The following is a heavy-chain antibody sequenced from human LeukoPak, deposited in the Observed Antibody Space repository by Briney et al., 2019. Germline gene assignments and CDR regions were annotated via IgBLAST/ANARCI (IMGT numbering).Heavy chain of an antibody. CDR1: GYTFTSYD. Sequence: ASVKVSCKASGYTFTSYDINWVRQATGQGLAWMGWMNPNSGNTGYAQKFQGRVTITRNTSISTAYMELSSLRSEDTAVYYCARVGRYDYVWGSYRYLDYWGQGTLVTVSS. CDR3: ARVGRYDYVWGSYRYLDY. J-gene: IGHJ4*02. V-gene: IGHV1-8*03. CDR2: MNPNSGNT. D-gene: IGHD3-16*02.